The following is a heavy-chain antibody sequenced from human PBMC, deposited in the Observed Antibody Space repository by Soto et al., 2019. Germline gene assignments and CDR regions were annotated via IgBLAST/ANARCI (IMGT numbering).Heavy chain of an antibody. Sequence: PGGSLRISCAAYGFTFRSYWMHWVRQDPGKGLVWVSRINTDGRSTTYADSVKGRFTISRDNAKNTVYLQMNSLRVEDSAVYYCVRDAIGLGIDYCGLGSLVAVYS. CDR2: INTDGRST. CDR1: GFTFRSYW. V-gene: IGHV3-74*01. J-gene: IGHJ4*02. D-gene: IGHD1-26*01. CDR3: VRDAIGLGIDY.